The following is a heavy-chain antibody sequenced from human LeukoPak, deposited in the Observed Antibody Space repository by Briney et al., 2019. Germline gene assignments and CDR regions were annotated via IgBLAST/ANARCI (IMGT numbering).Heavy chain of an antibody. CDR1: GYTLTELS. CDR2: FDPEDGET. CDR3: ASVPIEIAVAGPYYYYYMDV. D-gene: IGHD6-19*01. J-gene: IGHJ6*03. V-gene: IGHV1-24*01. Sequence: ASVKVSCKVSGYTLTELSMHWVRQAPGKGLEWMGGFDPEDGETIYAQKFQGRVTMTEDTSTDTAYMELSSLRSEDTAVYYCASVPIEIAVAGPYYYYYMDVWGKGTTVTVSS.